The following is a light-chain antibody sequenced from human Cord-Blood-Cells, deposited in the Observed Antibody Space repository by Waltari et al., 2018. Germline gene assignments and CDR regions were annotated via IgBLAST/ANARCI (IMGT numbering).Light chain of an antibody. CDR3: QAWDSSTGV. Sequence: SYELTQPPSVSVSPGQTASITCSGDKLGDKYACWYQQKPGQSPVLVIYPDSKRPSGIPERVSGSNSGNTATLTIGGTQAMDEADYYCQAWDSSTGVFGGGTKLTVL. CDR2: PDS. CDR1: KLGDKY. V-gene: IGLV3-1*01. J-gene: IGLJ2*01.